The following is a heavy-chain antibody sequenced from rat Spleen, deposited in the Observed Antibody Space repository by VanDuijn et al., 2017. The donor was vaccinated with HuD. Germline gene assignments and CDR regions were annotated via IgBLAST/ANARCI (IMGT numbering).Heavy chain of an antibody. Sequence: EVQLVESGGGLVQPGRSLKLSCAASGFTFSDYYMAWVHQAPTKGLEWVASISPSGGNTYYRDSMKGRFTVSRDNAKSTLYLQMDSLRSEDTATYYCARQGGYNSYVMDAWGQGASVTVSS. CDR1: GFTFSDYY. CDR3: ARQGGYNSYVMDA. V-gene: IGHV5-25*01. D-gene: IGHD1-4*01. J-gene: IGHJ4*01. CDR2: ISPSGGNT.